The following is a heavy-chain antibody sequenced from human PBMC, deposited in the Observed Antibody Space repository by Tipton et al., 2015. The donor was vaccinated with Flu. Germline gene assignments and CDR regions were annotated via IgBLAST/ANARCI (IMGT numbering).Heavy chain of an antibody. CDR1: GFTVSGYY. D-gene: IGHD2-21*02. CDR2: IYSGGST. J-gene: IGHJ6*02. Sequence: SLRLSCAASGFTVSGYYMSWVRQAPGKGLEWVSVIYSGGSTYYADSVKGRFTISRDNSKNTLYLQMNSLRAEDTAVYYCARGTVVTFYGMDVWGQGTTVTVSS. V-gene: IGHV3-53*01. CDR3: ARGTVVTFYGMDV.